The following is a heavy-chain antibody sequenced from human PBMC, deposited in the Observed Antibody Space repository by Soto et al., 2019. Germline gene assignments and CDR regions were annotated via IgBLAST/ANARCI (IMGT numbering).Heavy chain of an antibody. D-gene: IGHD6-13*01. Sequence: PGGSLRLSCAASGFTFSSYGMHWVRQAPGKGLEWVAVIWYDGSNKYYADSVKGRFTISRDNSKNTLYLQMNSLRAEDTAVYYCARETQVAAAGLLNFDYWGQGTLVTVSS. CDR1: GFTFSSYG. V-gene: IGHV3-33*01. CDR3: ARETQVAAAGLLNFDY. J-gene: IGHJ4*02. CDR2: IWYDGSNK.